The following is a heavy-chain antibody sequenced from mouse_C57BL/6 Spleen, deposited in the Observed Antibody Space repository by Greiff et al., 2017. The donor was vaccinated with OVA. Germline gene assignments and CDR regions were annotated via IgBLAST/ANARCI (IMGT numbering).Heavy chain of an antibody. CDR2: INPSSGYT. D-gene: IGHD2-5*01. CDR1: GYTFTSYT. Sequence: VMLVESGAELARPGASVKMSCKASGYTFTSYTMHWVKQRPGQGLEWIGYINPSSGYTKYNQKFKDKATLTADKSSSTAYMQLSSLTSEDSAVYYCARSGSNYVEEDYWGQGTTLTVSS. CDR3: ARSGSNYVEEDY. V-gene: IGHV1-4*01. J-gene: IGHJ2*01.